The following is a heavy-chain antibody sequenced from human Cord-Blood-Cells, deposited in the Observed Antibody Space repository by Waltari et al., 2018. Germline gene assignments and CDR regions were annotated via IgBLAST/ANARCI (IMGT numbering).Heavy chain of an antibody. D-gene: IGHD3-16*01. CDR2: ISSSGSTI. V-gene: IGHV3-48*03. J-gene: IGHJ4*02. CDR1: GFTSVRYE. CDR3: ARGSWGVLDY. Sequence: VQLVESGGGLVQPAGSLRLSFPASGFTSVRYEMNWVRQAPGKGLEWVSYISSSGSTIYYADSVKGRFTISRDNAKNSLYLQMNSLRAEDTAVYYCARGSWGVLDYWGQGTLVTVSS.